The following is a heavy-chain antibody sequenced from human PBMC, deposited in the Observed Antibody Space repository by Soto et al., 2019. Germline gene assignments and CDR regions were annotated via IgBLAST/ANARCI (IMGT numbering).Heavy chain of an antibody. V-gene: IGHV1-18*01. J-gene: IGHJ6*03. Sequence: QVQLVQSGAEVKKPGASVKVSCKASGYTFTSYGISWVRQAPGQGLEWMGWISAYNGNTNYAQKLQGRVTMTTDTSTSTAYMELRSLRSDDTAVYYCARVFMGSGSYPKIYYYYCYMDVWGKGTTVTVSS. D-gene: IGHD3-10*01. CDR2: ISAYNGNT. CDR1: GYTFTSYG. CDR3: ARVFMGSGSYPKIYYYYCYMDV.